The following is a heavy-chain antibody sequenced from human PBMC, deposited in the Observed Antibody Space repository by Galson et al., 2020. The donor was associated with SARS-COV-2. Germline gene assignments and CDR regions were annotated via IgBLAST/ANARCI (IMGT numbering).Heavy chain of an antibody. D-gene: IGHD3-10*01. CDR2: LDTSSTYI. V-gene: IGHV3-21*01. Sequence: GESLKISCAASGFAFSSYTMNWVRQAPWKGLEWVASLDTSSTYIYHADSLKGRFTISRDNAENSLYLQMNSLRAEDTAVYYCARSPPASTSGTSIYFAYWGQGTQVTVSS. CDR3: ARSPPASTSGTSIYFAY. J-gene: IGHJ4*02. CDR1: GFAFSSYT.